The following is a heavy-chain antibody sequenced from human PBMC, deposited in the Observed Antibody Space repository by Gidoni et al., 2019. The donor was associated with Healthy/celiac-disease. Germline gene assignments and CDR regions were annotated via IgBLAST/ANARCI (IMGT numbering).Heavy chain of an antibody. Sequence: QVQLVQSGAEVKKPGASVTVSCKVSGYTLTELSMHWVRQAPGKGLEWMGGFDPEDGETIYAQKFQGRVTMTEDTSTDTAYMELSSLRSEDTAVYYCATYCGGDCYPVYAFDIWGQGTMVTVSS. CDR2: FDPEDGET. CDR3: ATYCGGDCYPVYAFDI. CDR1: GYTLTELS. D-gene: IGHD2-21*02. V-gene: IGHV1-24*01. J-gene: IGHJ3*02.